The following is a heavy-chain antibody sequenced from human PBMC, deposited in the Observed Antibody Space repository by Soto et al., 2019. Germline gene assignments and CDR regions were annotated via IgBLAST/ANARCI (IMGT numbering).Heavy chain of an antibody. CDR1: GFSISRTYY. CDR3: ARYYFDGTGYYYGFFDY. CDR2: ISYSGST. V-gene: IGHV4-38-2*01. Sequence: SETLSLTCAVSGFSISRTYYWGWIRQPPGKGLEWLGSISYSGSTIYNPSLKSRVTISIDTSKNNFSLKLTSVTAADTAVYYCARYYFDGTGYYYGFFDYWGQGALVTVSS. D-gene: IGHD3-22*01. J-gene: IGHJ4*02.